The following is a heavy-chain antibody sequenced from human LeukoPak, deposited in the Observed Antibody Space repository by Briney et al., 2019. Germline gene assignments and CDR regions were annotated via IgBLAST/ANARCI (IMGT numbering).Heavy chain of an antibody. CDR2: IYASGNT. CDR1: GGSISSYY. V-gene: IGHV4-4*07. CDR3: ARDFDSPMAFDI. J-gene: IGHJ3*02. D-gene: IGHD3-9*01. Sequence: PSETLSLTCTVSGGSISSYYWSWIRQPAGKGLEWIGRIYASGNTNYNPSLKSRITILVDTSKNQFSLRLSSVTAADTAVYYCARDFDSPMAFDIWGQGTMVTVSS.